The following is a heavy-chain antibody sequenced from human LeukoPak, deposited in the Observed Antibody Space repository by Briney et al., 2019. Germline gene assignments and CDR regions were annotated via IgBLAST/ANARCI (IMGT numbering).Heavy chain of an antibody. V-gene: IGHV1-2*02. J-gene: IGHJ4*02. CDR2: INPNSGGT. D-gene: IGHD3-10*01. CDR1: GYXFTGYY. Sequence: ASVKVSCKASGYXFTGYYIHWVRQAPGQGLEWMGWINPNSGGTNYAQKFQGRVTMTRDTSISTAYMELSRLRSDDTAVYYCALLLWFGELSFDYWGQGTLVTVSS. CDR3: ALLLWFGELSFDY.